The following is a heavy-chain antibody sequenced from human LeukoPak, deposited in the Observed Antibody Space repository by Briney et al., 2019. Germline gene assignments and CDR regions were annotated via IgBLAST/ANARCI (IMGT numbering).Heavy chain of an antibody. Sequence: PGGSLRLSCAASGFAFSTYSMNWVRQAPGKGLEWVSSISSGGTYKYYADSAKGRFTISRDNAKMLVYLQMNSLRDGDTGLYYCAREHTLNDYWGQGTLVTVSS. D-gene: IGHD2-21*01. CDR3: AREHTLNDY. V-gene: IGHV3-21*01. CDR1: GFAFSTYS. J-gene: IGHJ4*02. CDR2: ISSGGTYK.